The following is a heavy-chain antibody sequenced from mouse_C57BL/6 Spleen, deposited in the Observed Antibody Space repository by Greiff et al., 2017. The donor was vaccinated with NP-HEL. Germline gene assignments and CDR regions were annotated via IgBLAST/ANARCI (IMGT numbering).Heavy chain of an antibody. CDR2: IRNKANGYTS. CDR3: ARGYGSSNWYFDV. Sequence: EVKLMESGGGLVQPGGSLSLSCAASGFTFTDYYMSWVRQPPGKALEWLGFIRNKANGYTSEYSASVKGRFTISRDNSQSILYLQMNALRAEDSATYYCARGYGSSNWYFDVWGTGTTVTV. D-gene: IGHD1-1*01. CDR1: GFTFTDYY. V-gene: IGHV7-3*01. J-gene: IGHJ1*03.